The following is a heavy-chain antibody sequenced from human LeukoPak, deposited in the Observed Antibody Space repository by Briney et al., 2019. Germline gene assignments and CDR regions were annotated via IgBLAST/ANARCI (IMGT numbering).Heavy chain of an antibody. CDR1: GGTLSSFT. CDR2: IITIFGTA. V-gene: IGHV1-69*05. Sequence: SPKVSCKASGGTLSSFTTSWGRHGPGEGLGWMVGIITIFGTANYAQKFQGTVTITTDKSTITAYMELRSLRAEDTAVYDCAREGYFDIFTGYYEFDPWGQGALVTVSS. J-gene: IGHJ5*02. D-gene: IGHD3-9*01. CDR3: AREGYFDIFTGYYEFDP.